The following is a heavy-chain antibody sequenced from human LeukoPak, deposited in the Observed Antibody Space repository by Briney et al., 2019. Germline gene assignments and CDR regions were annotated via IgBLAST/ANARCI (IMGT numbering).Heavy chain of an antibody. J-gene: IGHJ3*02. D-gene: IGHD1-26*01. V-gene: IGHV3-30*02. CDR3: AKDSGSYFGPNDAFDI. Sequence: GGSLRLSCAASGFSFSTYGMHWVRQAPGKGLEWVAFIRYDGSVKDYADSVKGRFTISRDNSKNTLYLQMNSLRAEDTAVYYCAKDSGSYFGPNDAFDIWGQGTMVTVSS. CDR1: GFSFSTYG. CDR2: IRYDGSVK.